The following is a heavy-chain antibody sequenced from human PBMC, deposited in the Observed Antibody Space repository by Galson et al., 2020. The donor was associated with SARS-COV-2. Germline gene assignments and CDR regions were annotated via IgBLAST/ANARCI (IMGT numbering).Heavy chain of an antibody. CDR2: ISSSGSTI. V-gene: IGHV3-11*01. J-gene: IGHJ6*02. CDR1: GFTFSDYY. CDR3: ARGNVIPAAGYIAIPYYYYYGMDV. Sequence: GGSLRLSCAASGFTFSDYYMSWIRQAPGKGLEWVSYISSSGSTIYYADSVKGRFTISRDNAKNSLYLQMNSLRAEDTAVYYCARGNVIPAAGYIAIPYYYYYGMDVWGQGTTVTVSS. D-gene: IGHD6-13*01.